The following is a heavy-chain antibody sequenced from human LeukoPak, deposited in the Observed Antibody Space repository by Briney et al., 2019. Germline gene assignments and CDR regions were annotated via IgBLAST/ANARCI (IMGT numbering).Heavy chain of an antibody. V-gene: IGHV3-21*01. J-gene: IGHJ4*02. D-gene: IGHD3-22*01. CDR3: ARDRSDYDSSGYYDY. CDR2: ISSSSSYI. CDR1: GFTFSSYS. Sequence: PGGSLRLSCAASGFTFSSYSMNWVRQAPGKGLWWVSSISSSSSYIYYADSVKGRFTISRDNAKNSLYLQMNSLRAEDTAVYYCARDRSDYDSSGYYDYWGQGTLVTVSS.